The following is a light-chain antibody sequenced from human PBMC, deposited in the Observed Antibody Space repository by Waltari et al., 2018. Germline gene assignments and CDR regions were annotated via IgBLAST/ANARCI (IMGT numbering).Light chain of an antibody. CDR3: QVWDSSSDPPYV. V-gene: IGLV3-21*04. CDR1: HTGGLS. CDR2: YDS. Sequence: SVLSQPPSVSVAPGQTAIIPCGGIHTGGLSVHWYQQKAGQAPVMVMFYDSDRPSAIPDRFSGSNSGNTATLTITRVEAGDEADYFCQVWDSSSDPPYVFGPGTTVTVL. J-gene: IGLJ1*01.